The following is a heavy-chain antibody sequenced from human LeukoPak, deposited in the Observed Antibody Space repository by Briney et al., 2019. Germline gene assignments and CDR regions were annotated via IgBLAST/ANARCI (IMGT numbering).Heavy chain of an antibody. Sequence: GGSLRLSCVASGFTFSSYAMHWVRQAPGKGLEWGAVISYDGSNTYYADSVRGRFTISRDNSENTLYAQMNRLRPEDTAVYYCARGFCATTTCYISNRWGQGTLVTVSS. CDR3: ARGFCATTTCYISNR. CDR1: GFTFSSYA. CDR2: ISYDGSNT. D-gene: IGHD2-15*01. V-gene: IGHV3-30-3*01. J-gene: IGHJ4*02.